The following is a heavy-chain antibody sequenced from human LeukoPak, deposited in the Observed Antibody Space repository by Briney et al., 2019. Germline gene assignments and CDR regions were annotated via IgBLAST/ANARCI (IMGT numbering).Heavy chain of an antibody. CDR3: AKDSPTTEYFQH. Sequence: GRSLRFSCAASGFTFYDYAMHWVRQAPGKGLEWVSGISWNSGSIGYADSVKGRFTISRDNAKNSLYLQMNSLRAEDTALYYCAKDSPTTEYFQHWGQGTLVTVSS. J-gene: IGHJ1*01. CDR2: ISWNSGSI. CDR1: GFTFYDYA. V-gene: IGHV3-9*01.